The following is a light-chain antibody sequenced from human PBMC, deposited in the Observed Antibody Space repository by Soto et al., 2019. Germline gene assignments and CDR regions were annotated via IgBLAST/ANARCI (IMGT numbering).Light chain of an antibody. V-gene: IGKV3-20*01. J-gene: IGKJ3*01. Sequence: EIVLTQSPGTLSLSPGERATLSCRASQSVSSSYLAWYQQKPGQAPRLLIYGASSRATGIPDRFSGSGSGTDFTLTISRLEPEDFAXYYCQQYGSSPLITFGPGTKVDIK. CDR2: GAS. CDR3: QQYGSSPLIT. CDR1: QSVSSSY.